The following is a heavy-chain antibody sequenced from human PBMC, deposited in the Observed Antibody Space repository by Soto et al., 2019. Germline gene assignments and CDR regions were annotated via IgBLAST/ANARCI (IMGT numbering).Heavy chain of an antibody. CDR2: IFLNDEK. Sequence: SGPTLVNATETLTLTCTVSGFSLSNARMGVSWIRQPPGKALEWLAHIFLNDEKSYSTSLRSRITISKDTSRSQVVLTMTNMEAVDTATYYCARADRTTVTTLFYFQHWGHGTLVTVSS. J-gene: IGHJ1*01. CDR3: ARADRTTVTTLFYFQH. D-gene: IGHD4-17*01. CDR1: GFSLSNARMG. V-gene: IGHV2-26*01.